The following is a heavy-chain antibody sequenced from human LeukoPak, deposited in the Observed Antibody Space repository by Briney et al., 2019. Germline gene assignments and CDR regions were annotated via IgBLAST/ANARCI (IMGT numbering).Heavy chain of an antibody. CDR2: ISSSSSYI. Sequence: GGSLRLSCAASGFTFSSYSMNWVRQAPGKGLEWVSSISSSSSYIYYADSVKGRFTISRDNAKNSLYLQMNSLRAEDTAVYYCARELLEYYYMDVWGKGTTVTVSS. V-gene: IGHV3-21*01. CDR1: GFTFSSYS. J-gene: IGHJ6*03. CDR3: ARELLEYYYMDV. D-gene: IGHD2-15*01.